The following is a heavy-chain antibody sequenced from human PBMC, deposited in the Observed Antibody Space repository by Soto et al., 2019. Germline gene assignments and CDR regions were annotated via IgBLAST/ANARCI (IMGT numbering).Heavy chain of an antibody. CDR3: ATSLWFGTQVEL. Sequence: QVQLQQCGAGLLKPSETLSLSCAVYGGYVNDNYYTWFRQPPGKGLEWIGEISRSGTTKYIPSLKSRASISFDTSKTQVSLKVTSVTAADTAVYYCATSLWFGTQVELWGQGALVTVSS. CDR2: ISRSGTT. D-gene: IGHD3-10*01. CDR1: GGYVNDNY. V-gene: IGHV4-34*01. J-gene: IGHJ5*02.